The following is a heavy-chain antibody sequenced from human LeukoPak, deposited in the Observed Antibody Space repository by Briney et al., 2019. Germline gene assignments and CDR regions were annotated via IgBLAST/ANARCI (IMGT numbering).Heavy chain of an antibody. J-gene: IGHJ4*02. V-gene: IGHV4-39*07. CDR3: ARDRGVPRPYYFDQ. CDR2: VHYNGST. CDR1: GGPVRSSSYY. Sequence: SETLSLTCTVSGGPVRSSSYYWGCIRQPPGKGLEWIGSVHYNGSTCYNPSLGGRVIMSIDTSKNQFSLKLTSVTAADTAMYYCARDRGVPRPYYFDQWGQGTLVTVSS. D-gene: IGHD3-10*01.